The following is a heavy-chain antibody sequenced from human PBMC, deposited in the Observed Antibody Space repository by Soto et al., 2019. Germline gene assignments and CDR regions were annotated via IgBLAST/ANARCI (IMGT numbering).Heavy chain of an antibody. D-gene: IGHD3-22*01. Sequence: GGSLRLSCAASGFTVSSNYMSWVRQAPGKGLEWVSVIYSGGSTYYADSVKGRFTISRDNSKNTLYLQMNSLRAEDTAVYYCAREFHPLEDYYDSSGYSDSDYFDYWGQGTLVTVSS. V-gene: IGHV3-66*01. CDR2: IYSGGST. CDR1: GFTVSSNY. J-gene: IGHJ4*02. CDR3: AREFHPLEDYYDSSGYSDSDYFDY.